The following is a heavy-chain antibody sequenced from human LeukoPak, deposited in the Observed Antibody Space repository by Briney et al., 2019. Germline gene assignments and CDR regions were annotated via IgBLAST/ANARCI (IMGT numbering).Heavy chain of an antibody. CDR3: ARGPPFSSSSPLYYYYGMDV. D-gene: IGHD6-6*01. Sequence: SQTLSLTCTVSGGAISSGDYYWSWIRQPPGKGLEWIGYIYYSGSTYYNPSLKSRVTISVDTSKNQFSLKLSSVTAADTAVYYCARGPPFSSSSPLYYYYGMDVWGQGTTVTVSS. V-gene: IGHV4-30-4*01. CDR2: IYYSGST. CDR1: GGAISSGDYY. J-gene: IGHJ6*02.